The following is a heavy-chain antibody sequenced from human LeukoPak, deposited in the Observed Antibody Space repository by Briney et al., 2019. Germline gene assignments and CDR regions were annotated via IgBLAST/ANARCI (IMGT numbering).Heavy chain of an antibody. CDR1: GVPFSIYY. CDR2: INHSGYT. CDR3: TRAVAGHPD. Sequence: SETLSLTCAVSGVPFSIYYWSWVRQSPRQGLEWIGEINHSGYTNYNPSLKSRVTMSIDTSKNQFSLKLTSVTAADAGVYYCTRAVAGHPDWGQGTFVTVSS. D-gene: IGHD6-19*01. V-gene: IGHV4-34*01. J-gene: IGHJ4*02.